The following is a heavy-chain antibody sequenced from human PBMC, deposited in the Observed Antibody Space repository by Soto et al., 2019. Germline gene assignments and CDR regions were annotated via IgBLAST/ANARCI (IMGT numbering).Heavy chain of an antibody. Sequence: QVQLQESGPGLVKPSQTLSLTCTVSGGSISSGGYYWSWIRQHPGKGLEWIGYIYYSGSTYYNPSLKSRVTISVDTSKNQFSLKLSSVTAADTAVYYCARGCITMVRGVIITEWFDPWGQGTLVTVSS. CDR3: ARGCITMVRGVIITEWFDP. J-gene: IGHJ5*02. V-gene: IGHV4-31*03. CDR1: GGSISSGGYY. D-gene: IGHD3-10*01. CDR2: IYYSGST.